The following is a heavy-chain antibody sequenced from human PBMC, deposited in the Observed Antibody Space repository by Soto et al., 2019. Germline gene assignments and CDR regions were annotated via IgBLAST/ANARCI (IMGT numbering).Heavy chain of an antibody. J-gene: IGHJ4*02. V-gene: IGHV3-30-3*01. CDR3: ARDRDYGDPLVSEPGIYFDY. CDR2: ISYDGSNK. CDR1: GFTFSSYA. Sequence: GGSLRLSCAASGFTFSSYAMHWVRQAPGKGLEWVAVISYDGSNKYYADSVKGRFTISRDNSKNTLYLQMNSLRAEDTAVYYCARDRDYGDPLVSEPGIYFDYWGQGTLVTVSS. D-gene: IGHD4-17*01.